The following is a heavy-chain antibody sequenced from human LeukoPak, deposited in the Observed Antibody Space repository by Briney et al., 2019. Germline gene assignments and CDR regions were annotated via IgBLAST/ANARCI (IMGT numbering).Heavy chain of an antibody. CDR3: AKDGAWLRFDD. J-gene: IGHJ4*02. D-gene: IGHD5-12*01. CDR1: EFPFSSHG. V-gene: IGHV3-23*01. Sequence: GGSLRLSCAGSEFPFSSHGMNWVRQAPGKGLEWVSGISPGGPTYYADSVKGRFTISRDDSKNTLYLQMRNLRADDTAVYYCAKDGAWLRFDDWGQGILVTVSS. CDR2: ISPGGPT.